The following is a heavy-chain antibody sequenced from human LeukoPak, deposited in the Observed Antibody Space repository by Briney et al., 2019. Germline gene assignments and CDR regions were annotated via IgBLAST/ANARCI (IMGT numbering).Heavy chain of an antibody. J-gene: IGHJ4*02. V-gene: IGHV3-30*02. CDR1: GFTFSSYG. CDR3: AKGGWGIAAAGYFDY. CDR2: IRYDGSNK. Sequence: GGSLRLSCAASGFTFSSYGMHWVRQAPGKGLEWVAFIRYDGSNKYYADSVKGRFTISRDNSKNTLYLQVNSLRAEDTAVYYCAKGGWGIAAAGYFDYWGQGTLVAVSS. D-gene: IGHD6-13*01.